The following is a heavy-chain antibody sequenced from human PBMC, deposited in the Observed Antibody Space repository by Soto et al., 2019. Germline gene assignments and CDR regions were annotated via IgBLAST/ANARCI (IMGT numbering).Heavy chain of an antibody. J-gene: IGHJ4*02. CDR3: ARGGTPSDY. V-gene: IGHV1-18*01. D-gene: IGHD3-16*01. Sequence: QVKLVQSGAEVKKPGASVKVSFKASGYTFTNFGISWVRQAPGQGLEWMGGISAYNGNTNYAQKFQGRVTMSTDTSTSTAYREVGSLRLDDTVVYYCARGGTPSDYWVQGQLVTVSS. CDR1: GYTFTNFG. CDR2: ISAYNGNT.